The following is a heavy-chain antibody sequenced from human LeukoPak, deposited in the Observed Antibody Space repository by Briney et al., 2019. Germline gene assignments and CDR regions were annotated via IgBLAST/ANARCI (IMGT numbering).Heavy chain of an antibody. J-gene: IGHJ3*02. CDR3: ARRPAGHTFDI. Sequence: ASVKVSCKASGYTFTGYYMHWVRQAPGQGLEWMGWINPNSGGTNYAQEFQGRVTMTRDTSISTAYMELSRLRFDDTAVYYCARRPAGHTFDIWGQGTMVIVSS. V-gene: IGHV1-2*02. CDR1: GYTFTGYY. D-gene: IGHD6-6*01. CDR2: INPNSGGT.